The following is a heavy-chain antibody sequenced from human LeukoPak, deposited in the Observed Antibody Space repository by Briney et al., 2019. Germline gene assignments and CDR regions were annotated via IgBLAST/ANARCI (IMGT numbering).Heavy chain of an antibody. J-gene: IGHJ3*02. CDR3: ARGGDDHGGNYAFDI. CDR1: GGSISSYY. Sequence: SETLSLTCTVSGGSISSYYWSWIRQPPGKGLEWIGYIYYSGSTNYNPSLKSRVTISVDPSKNQFSLKLRSVTAADTGVYFCARGGDDHGGNYAFDIWGQRTMVTVSS. V-gene: IGHV4-59*01. CDR2: IYYSGST. D-gene: IGHD4-23*01.